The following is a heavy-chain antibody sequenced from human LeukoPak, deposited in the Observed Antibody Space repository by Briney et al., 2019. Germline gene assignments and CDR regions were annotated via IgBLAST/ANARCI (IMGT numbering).Heavy chain of an antibody. CDR2: ISSSSSYI. CDR1: GFTFSSYS. J-gene: IGHJ5*02. V-gene: IGHV3-21*01. Sequence: GGSLRLSCTASGFTFSSYSMNWVRQAPGKGLEWVSSISSSSSYIYYADSVKGRFTISRDNAKNSLYLHMNSLRAEDTAMYYCARPDGSGSYYNNWFDLWGQGTLVTVSS. CDR3: ARPDGSGSYYNNWFDL. D-gene: IGHD3-10*01.